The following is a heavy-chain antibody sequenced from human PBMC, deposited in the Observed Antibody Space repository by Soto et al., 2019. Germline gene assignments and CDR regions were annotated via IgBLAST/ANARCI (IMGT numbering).Heavy chain of an antibody. V-gene: IGHV3-48*03. CDR2: ISSSGSTI. J-gene: IGHJ4*02. CDR3: ARTSSWYPYYFDY. CDR1: GFTFSSYE. D-gene: IGHD6-13*01. Sequence: VQLVESGGGLVQPGGSLRLSCAASGFTFSSYEMNWVRQAPGKGLEWVSYISSSGSTINYADSVKGRFTISRDNAKNSLYLQMNSLRAEDTAVYYCARTSSWYPYYFDYWGQGTLVTVSS.